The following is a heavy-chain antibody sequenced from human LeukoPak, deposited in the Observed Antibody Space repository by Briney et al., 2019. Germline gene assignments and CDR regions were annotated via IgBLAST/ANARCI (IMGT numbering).Heavy chain of an antibody. J-gene: IGHJ3*02. D-gene: IGHD6-19*01. V-gene: IGHV3-23*01. CDR2: ISGSGGST. Sequence: GGSRRLSCAASGFTFSSYGMSWVRQAPGKGLEWVSAISGSGGSTYYADSVKGRFTISRDNSKNTLYLQMNSLRAEDTAVYYCAKNMEQWLVPRYAFDIWGQGTMVTVSS. CDR1: GFTFSSYG. CDR3: AKNMEQWLVPRYAFDI.